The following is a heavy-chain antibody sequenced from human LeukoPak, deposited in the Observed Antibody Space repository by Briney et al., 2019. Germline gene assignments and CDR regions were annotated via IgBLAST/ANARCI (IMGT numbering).Heavy chain of an antibody. CDR1: GFSFNTFA. CDR2: ISRDGYDT. D-gene: IGHD1-14*01. Sequence: PGGSLRLSCAASGFSFNTFAMHWVRQAPGKGLEYVSAISRDGYDTHYANSVKVRFTISRDNSRNTLYLQMGSLTAEDMAMYYCARVREGLWYYFDYWGQGTLVTVSP. V-gene: IGHV3-64*01. J-gene: IGHJ4*02. CDR3: ARVREGLWYYFDY.